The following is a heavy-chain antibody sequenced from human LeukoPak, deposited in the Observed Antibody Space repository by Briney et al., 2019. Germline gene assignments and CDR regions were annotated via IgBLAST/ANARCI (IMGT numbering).Heavy chain of an antibody. CDR2: IYPNSGGT. CDR3: ARGSSGYIADY. J-gene: IGHJ4*02. V-gene: IGHV1-2*02. CDR1: GGTFSSYA. D-gene: IGHD3-22*01. Sequence: ASVKVSCKASGGTFSSYAISWVRQAPGQGLEWMGWIYPNSGGTTYAQKFQGRVTMTRDTSISTAYMELSRLRSDDTAVYYCARGSSGYIADYWGRGTLVTVSS.